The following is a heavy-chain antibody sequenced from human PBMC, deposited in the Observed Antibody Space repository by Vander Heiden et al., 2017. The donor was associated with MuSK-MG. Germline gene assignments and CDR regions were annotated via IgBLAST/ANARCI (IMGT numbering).Heavy chain of an antibody. CDR2: INHSGST. Sequence: QVQLQQWGAGLFKPSETLSLTCAVYGGSFSGYYWSWIRQPPGKGLEWIGEINHSGSTNYNPSLKSRVTISVDTSKNQFSLKLSSVTAADTAVYYCARVGGYYYGSGSYRLDYWGQGTLVTVSS. CDR1: GGSFSGYY. D-gene: IGHD3-10*01. V-gene: IGHV4-34*01. J-gene: IGHJ4*02. CDR3: ARVGGYYYGSGSYRLDY.